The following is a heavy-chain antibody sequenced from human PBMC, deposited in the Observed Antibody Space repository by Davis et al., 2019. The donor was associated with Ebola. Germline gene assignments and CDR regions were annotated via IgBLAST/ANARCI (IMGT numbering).Heavy chain of an antibody. V-gene: IGHV3-23*01. Sequence: PGGSLRLSCAASGFTFSSYAMSWVRQAPGKGLEWVSAISGSGGSTYYADSVKGRFTISRDNSKNTLYLQMNSLRAEDTAVYYCAKGRYCSSTSCYGGHYYYYMDVWGKGTTVTVSS. D-gene: IGHD2-2*01. CDR3: AKGRYCSSTSCYGGHYYYYMDV. J-gene: IGHJ6*03. CDR1: GFTFSSYA. CDR2: ISGSGGST.